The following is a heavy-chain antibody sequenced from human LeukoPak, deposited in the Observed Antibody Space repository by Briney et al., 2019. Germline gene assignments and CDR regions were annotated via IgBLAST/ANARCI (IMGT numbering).Heavy chain of an antibody. J-gene: IGHJ4*02. CDR1: GGSISSSSYY. Sequence: SETLSLTCTVSGGSISSSSYYWGWIRQPPGKGLEWIGSIYYSGSTYYNPSLKSRVTISVDTSKNQFSLKLSSVTAADTAVYYCARTPYYCDSSGYYYFDYWGQGTLVTVSS. CDR3: ARTPYYCDSSGYYYFDY. CDR2: IYYSGST. V-gene: IGHV4-39*01. D-gene: IGHD3-22*01.